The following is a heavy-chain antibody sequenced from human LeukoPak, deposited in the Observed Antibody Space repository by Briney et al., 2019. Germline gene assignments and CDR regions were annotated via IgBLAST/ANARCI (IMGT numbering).Heavy chain of an antibody. Sequence: PGGSLRLSCAASGLTFSSHWMHWVRQASGKGLEWVGRIRSKANSYATAYAASVKGRFTISRDDSKNTAYLQMNSLKTEDTAVYYCTRLGYYYGSGSPNQYWGQGTLVTVSS. V-gene: IGHV3-73*01. CDR2: IRSKANSYAT. D-gene: IGHD3-10*01. CDR3: TRLGYYYGSGSPNQY. CDR1: GLTFSSHW. J-gene: IGHJ4*02.